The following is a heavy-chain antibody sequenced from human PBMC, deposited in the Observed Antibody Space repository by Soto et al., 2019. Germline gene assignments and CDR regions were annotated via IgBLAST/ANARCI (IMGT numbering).Heavy chain of an antibody. Sequence: SETLSLTCAVYGGSFSGYYWSWIRQPPGKGLEWIGEINHSGSTNYNPSLKSRVTISVDTSKNQFSLKLSSVTAADTAVYYCASSSYGSGSYYNVRYYYYGMDVWGQGTTVTVSS. CDR1: GGSFSGYY. CDR3: ASSSYGSGSYYNVRYYYYGMDV. V-gene: IGHV4-34*01. J-gene: IGHJ6*02. D-gene: IGHD3-10*01. CDR2: INHSGST.